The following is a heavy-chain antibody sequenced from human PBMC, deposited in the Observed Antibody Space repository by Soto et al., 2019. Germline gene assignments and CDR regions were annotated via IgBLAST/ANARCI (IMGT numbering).Heavy chain of an antibody. CDR2: MNHNSGNK. V-gene: IGHV1-8*01. D-gene: IGHD2-8*01. J-gene: IGHJ3*02. CDR3: ARRDCTNGVCSHDDAFDI. CDR1: GYTFTIYD. Sequence: ASVKVSCKASGYTFTIYDINWVRQATGQGLEWMGWMNHNSGNKGYAQNFQGRVTLTLKTSLRTAYLELSSLRSEDTAVYYCARRDCTNGVCSHDDAFDIWGQGTMVTVSS.